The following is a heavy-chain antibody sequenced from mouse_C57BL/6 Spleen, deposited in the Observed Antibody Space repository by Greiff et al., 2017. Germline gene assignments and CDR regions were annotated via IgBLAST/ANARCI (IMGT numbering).Heavy chain of an antibody. CDR3: ARGLYYGYPYAMDY. CDR1: GFTFSDYY. Sequence: EVKLMESEGGLVQPGSSMKLSCTASGFTFSDYYMAWVRQVPEKGLEWVANINYDGSSNSYLDSLKSRFIISRDNAKNILYLQMSSLKSHNTATYYCARGLYYGYPYAMDYWGQGTSVTVSS. CDR2: INYDGSSN. J-gene: IGHJ4*01. D-gene: IGHD2-2*01. V-gene: IGHV5-16*01.